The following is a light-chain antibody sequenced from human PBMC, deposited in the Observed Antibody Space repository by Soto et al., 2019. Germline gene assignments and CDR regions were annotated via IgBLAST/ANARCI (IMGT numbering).Light chain of an antibody. CDR2: KAS. CDR3: QQYSSYSSGT. CDR1: QSIDNW. V-gene: IGKV1-5*03. Sequence: DIQMTQSPSTLSASEGDRVTITCRASQSIDNWLAWYQQKPGKAPKLLIYKASTLESGVPSRFSGSGSGTEFTLTISSLQPDDFATYYCQQYSSYSSGTFGQGTKVE. J-gene: IGKJ1*01.